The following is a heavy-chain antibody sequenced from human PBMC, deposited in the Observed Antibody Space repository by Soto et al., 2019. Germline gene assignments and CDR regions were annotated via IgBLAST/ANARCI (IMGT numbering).Heavy chain of an antibody. Sequence: EVQLLESGGGLVQPGGSLRLSCAASGFTFRSYAMSWVRQAPGKGLECGSGISDSDGSTYYADSVKGRFTISRYDSKNTLYLQMNSLRAEDTAVFYCARSRNTPFDYWGQGTLVTVSS. CDR1: GFTFRSYA. CDR3: ARSRNTPFDY. CDR2: ISDSDGST. V-gene: IGHV3-23*01. J-gene: IGHJ4*02.